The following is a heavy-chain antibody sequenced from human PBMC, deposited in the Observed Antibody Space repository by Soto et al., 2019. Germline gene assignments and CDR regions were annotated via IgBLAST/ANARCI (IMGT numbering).Heavy chain of an antibody. CDR1: GYTFTSYY. V-gene: IGHV1-46*01. CDR2: INPSGGST. CDR3: AKGPAKWYGWWRYPGCVDY. D-gene: IGHD2-15*01. J-gene: IGHJ4*02. Sequence: ASVKVSCKASGYTFTSYYMHWVRQAPGQGLEWMGIINPSGGSTSYAQKFQGRVTMTRDTSTSTVYMELSSLRSEDTAVYYCAKGPAKWYGWWRYPGCVDYWGQGTLVTVSS.